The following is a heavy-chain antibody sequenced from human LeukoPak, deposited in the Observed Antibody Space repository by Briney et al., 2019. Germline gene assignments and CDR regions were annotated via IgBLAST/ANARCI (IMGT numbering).Heavy chain of an antibody. J-gene: IGHJ4*02. V-gene: IGHV1-2*02. Sequence: GASVKVSCKASGYTFTGYYMHWVRQAPGQGLEWMGWINPNSGGTNYAQKFQGRVTMTRDTSISTAYMELSRLRSDDTAVYYCARVFVVVPAAMALYYFDYWGQGTLVTVSS. D-gene: IGHD2-2*01. CDR2: INPNSGGT. CDR3: ARVFVVVPAAMALYYFDY. CDR1: GYTFTGYY.